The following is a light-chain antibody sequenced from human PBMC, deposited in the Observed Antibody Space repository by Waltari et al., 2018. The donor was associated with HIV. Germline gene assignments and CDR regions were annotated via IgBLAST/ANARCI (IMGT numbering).Light chain of an antibody. Sequence: QSVLTQSPSAPGTPGQRVTISCSGGSSDIGSNLVDWYQQFPGTAPKLLIYSNNQRPSGVSDRVSGSKSGTSASLAISGLKSEDEATYYCSTLYDSLNGPIFGGATRLTV. CDR1: SSDIGSNL. V-gene: IGLV1-44*01. J-gene: IGLJ2*01. CDR3: STLYDSLNGPI. CDR2: SNN.